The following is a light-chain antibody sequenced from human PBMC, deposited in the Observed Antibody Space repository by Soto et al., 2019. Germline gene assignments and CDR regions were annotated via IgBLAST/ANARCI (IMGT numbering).Light chain of an antibody. J-gene: IGLJ1*01. CDR3: QVWDSDSDHYV. CDR2: DDS. Sequence: SSELTQPPSVSVAPGQTARITCGGNNIGRKTVHWYQQRPGQAPVLVVYDDSDRPSGIPERFSGSNSGNTATLTINRVEAGDEADYYCQVWDSDSDHYVFGFGTKLTVL. CDR1: NIGRKT. V-gene: IGLV3-21*02.